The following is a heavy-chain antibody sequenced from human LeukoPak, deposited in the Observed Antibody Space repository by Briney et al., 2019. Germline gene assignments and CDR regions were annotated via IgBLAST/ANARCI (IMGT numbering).Heavy chain of an antibody. J-gene: IGHJ6*03. D-gene: IGHD6-13*01. CDR3: ARDGVAAAGNFYYYMDV. Sequence: GASVKVSCKASGGTFSSYAISWVRQAPGEGLEWMGGIIPIFGTANYAQTFQGRVTITTDESTSTAYMELSSLRSEDTAVYYCARDGVAAAGNFYYYMDVWGKGTTVTVSS. V-gene: IGHV1-69*05. CDR2: IIPIFGTA. CDR1: GGTFSSYA.